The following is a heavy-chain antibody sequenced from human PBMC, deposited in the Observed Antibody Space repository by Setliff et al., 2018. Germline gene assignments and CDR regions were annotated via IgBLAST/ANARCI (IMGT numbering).Heavy chain of an antibody. Sequence: GESLKISCKASGYTFSDYWVGWVRQVPWKGLEWMGIVYPADSETSYSPSFQGQVTISADKSINTAYLQWSSLKASDTALYYCARRNTAMVYGFDIWGQGTMVTVSS. D-gene: IGHD5-18*01. J-gene: IGHJ3*02. V-gene: IGHV5-51*01. CDR1: GYTFSDYW. CDR3: ARRNTAMVYGFDI. CDR2: VYPADSET.